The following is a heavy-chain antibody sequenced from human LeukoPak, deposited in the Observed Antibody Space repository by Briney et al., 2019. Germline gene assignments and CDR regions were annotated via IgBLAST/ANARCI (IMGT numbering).Heavy chain of an antibody. D-gene: IGHD4-23*01. J-gene: IGHJ4*02. CDR1: GFSFSTYN. V-gene: IGHV3-48*01. CDR2: ISSSISTI. Sequence: GGSLRLSCAASGFSFSTYNMNCVRQAPGNGLEWVSYISSSISTIYYADSVKGRFTISRDNVKNSLYLKMNSLRAGDTAVYYCARGGRHAVTAIVCEHFDFWGQGTLVTVSS. CDR3: ARGGRHAVTAIVCEHFDF.